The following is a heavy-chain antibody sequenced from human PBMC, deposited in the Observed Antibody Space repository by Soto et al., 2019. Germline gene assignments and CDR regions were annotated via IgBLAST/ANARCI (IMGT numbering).Heavy chain of an antibody. CDR3: ARDKRDPYGDYVDY. CDR1: GFTFSSYA. Sequence: GGSLRLSCVASGFTFSSYAMHWVRQAPGKGLEWVAVISYDDGNKKYYADSVKGRFTISRDNSKSTLYLQMNSLRAEDTAVYYCARDKRDPYGDYVDYRGQGTLVTVSS. D-gene: IGHD4-17*01. CDR2: ISYDDGNKK. J-gene: IGHJ4*02. V-gene: IGHV3-30-3*01.